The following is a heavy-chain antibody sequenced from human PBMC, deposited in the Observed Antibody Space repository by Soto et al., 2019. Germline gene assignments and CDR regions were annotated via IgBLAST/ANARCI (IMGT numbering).Heavy chain of an antibody. J-gene: IGHJ4*02. V-gene: IGHV1-69*13. CDR2: IIPIFGTA. Sequence: PSVKVSCKASGGTFSSYAISWVRQAPGQGLEWMGGIIPIFGTANYAQKFQGRVTITADESTSTAYMELSSLRSEDTAVYYCARGYSSSSGHDYWGQGTLVTVSS. CDR3: ARGYSSSSGHDY. D-gene: IGHD6-6*01. CDR1: GGTFSSYA.